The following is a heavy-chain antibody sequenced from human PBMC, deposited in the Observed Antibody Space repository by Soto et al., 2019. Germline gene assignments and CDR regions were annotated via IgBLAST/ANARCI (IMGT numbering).Heavy chain of an antibody. V-gene: IGHV4-31*03. J-gene: IGHJ4*02. CDR1: GGSISSGGYY. CDR3: ARKGKAPTAPWDY. CDR2: IYYSGST. D-gene: IGHD1-1*01. Sequence: PSETLSLTCTVSGGSISSGGYYWSWIRQHPGKGLEWIGYIYYSGSTYYNPSLKSRVTISVDTSKNQFSLKLSSVTAADTAVYYCARKGKAPTAPWDYWGQGILVTISS.